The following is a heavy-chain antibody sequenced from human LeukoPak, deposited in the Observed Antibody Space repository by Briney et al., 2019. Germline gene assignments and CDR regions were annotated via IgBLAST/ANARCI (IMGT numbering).Heavy chain of an antibody. Sequence: GGSLSLSFAASGFTFNTFNMNWVRQAPGKGLEWVSSITSGGDYIYYADSVKGRFTTSRDNAKNSLSLQLNSLRVEDTAVYYCARGHYDVLAASYKWTPDYWGQGTLVTVSS. CDR3: ARGHYDVLAASYKWTPDY. CDR1: GFTFNTFN. J-gene: IGHJ4*02. CDR2: ITSGGDYI. D-gene: IGHD3-9*01. V-gene: IGHV3-21*01.